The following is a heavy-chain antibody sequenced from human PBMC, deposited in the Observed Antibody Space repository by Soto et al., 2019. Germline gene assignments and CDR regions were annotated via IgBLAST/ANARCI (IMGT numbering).Heavy chain of an antibody. V-gene: IGHV3-11*01. Sequence: QVQLVESGGGLVKPGGSLRLSCAASGFTFSDYYMSWIRQAPGKGLEWVSYISSSGNTIYYADSVKGRFTISRDNAKNSLYLQMNSLRAEDTAVYYCARPRGSVSYYMGVSYYYYMDVWGKGTTVTVSS. J-gene: IGHJ6*03. CDR3: ARPRGSVSYYMGVSYYYYMDV. CDR2: ISSSGNTI. CDR1: GFTFSDYY. D-gene: IGHD3-10*01.